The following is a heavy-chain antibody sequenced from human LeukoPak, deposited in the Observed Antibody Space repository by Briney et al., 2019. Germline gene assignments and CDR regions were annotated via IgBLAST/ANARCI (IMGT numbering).Heavy chain of an antibody. Sequence: SETLSLTCAVYGGSFSGYYWSWIRQPAGKGLEWIGRIYTSGSTNYNPSLKSRVTMSVDTSKNQFSLKLSSVTAADTAVYYCARIMYSYGSRDADYWGQGTLVTVSS. D-gene: IGHD5-18*01. V-gene: IGHV4-59*10. CDR1: GGSFSGYY. CDR2: IYTSGST. CDR3: ARIMYSYGSRDADY. J-gene: IGHJ4*02.